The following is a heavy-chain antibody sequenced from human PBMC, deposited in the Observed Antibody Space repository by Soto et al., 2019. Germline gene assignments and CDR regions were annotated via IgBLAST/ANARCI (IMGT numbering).Heavy chain of an antibody. D-gene: IGHD5-12*01. V-gene: IGHV1-69*12. CDR1: GGTFSSYA. CDR2: IIPIFGTA. Sequence: QVQLVQSGAEVKKPGSSVKVSCKASGGTFSSYAISWVRQAPGQGLEWMGGIIPIFGTANYAQKFQGRVTITADESTSKAYMELSSRRSEDTAVYYCERDLWSGDGYTVRYFDLWGRGTLVTVSS. J-gene: IGHJ2*01. CDR3: ERDLWSGDGYTVRYFDL.